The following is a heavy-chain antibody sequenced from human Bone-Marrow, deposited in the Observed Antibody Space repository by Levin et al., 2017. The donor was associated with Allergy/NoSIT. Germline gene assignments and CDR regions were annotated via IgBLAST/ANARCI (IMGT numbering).Heavy chain of an antibody. CDR1: GFTFSSYW. Sequence: LSLTCAASGFTFSSYWMSWVRQAPGKGLEWVANIKQDGSEKYYVDSVKGRFTISRDNAKNSLYLQMNSLRAEDTAVYYCARDGGYSSSWSELGPFDYWGQGTLVTVSS. CDR3: ARDGGYSSSWSELGPFDY. D-gene: IGHD6-13*01. CDR2: IKQDGSEK. J-gene: IGHJ4*02. V-gene: IGHV3-7*01.